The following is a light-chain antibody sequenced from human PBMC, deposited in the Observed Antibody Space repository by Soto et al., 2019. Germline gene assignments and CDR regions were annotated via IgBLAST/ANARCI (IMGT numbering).Light chain of an antibody. J-gene: IGKJ1*01. CDR1: QSISSY. CDR2: DAS. CDR3: LQTYTTPTWT. V-gene: IGKV1-39*01. Sequence: DIRMTQSPSSLSASVGDRVTITCRASQSISSYLNWYQQKPGKAPRLLIYDASRLQSGVPSRFSGSGSGTDFTLTISSLQPEDFATYYCLQTYTTPTWTFGQGTKVDIK.